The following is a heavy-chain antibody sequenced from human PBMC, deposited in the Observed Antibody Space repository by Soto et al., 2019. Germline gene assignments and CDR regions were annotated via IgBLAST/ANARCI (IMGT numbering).Heavy chain of an antibody. D-gene: IGHD3-22*01. J-gene: IGHJ4*02. Sequence: GASVKVSCKASGYTFTSYGLSWVRQAPGQGLAWMGWISAYNGNTNYAQKLQGRVTMTTDTSTSTAYMELRSLRSDDTAVYYCARLDRRYYYDSSGRNYFDYWGQGTLVTVSS. CDR2: ISAYNGNT. CDR1: GYTFTSYG. V-gene: IGHV1-18*04. CDR3: ARLDRRYYYDSSGRNYFDY.